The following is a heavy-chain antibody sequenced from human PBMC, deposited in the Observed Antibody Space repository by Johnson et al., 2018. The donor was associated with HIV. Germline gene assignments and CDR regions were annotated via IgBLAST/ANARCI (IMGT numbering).Heavy chain of an antibody. D-gene: IGHD3-16*02. J-gene: IGHJ3*02. CDR1: GFTFSDYA. Sequence: MQLVESGGGLVQPGGSLRLSCAASGFTFSDYAMHWVRQATGEGLEWVSAIGSAGDTYYPGSVKGRFTISRENAKNTLYLQMNSLRAEDTAVYYCTTAIVIDAFDIWGQGTMVTVSS. V-gene: IGHV3-13*01. CDR3: TTAIVIDAFDI. CDR2: IGSAGDT.